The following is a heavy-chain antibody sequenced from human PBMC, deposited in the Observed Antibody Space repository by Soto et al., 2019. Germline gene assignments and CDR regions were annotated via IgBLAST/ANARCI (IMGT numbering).Heavy chain of an antibody. CDR1: GFTFSSYA. J-gene: IGHJ3*02. V-gene: IGHV3-23*01. D-gene: IGHD2-2*01. CDR2: ISGSGGST. Sequence: GGSLRLSCAASGFTFSSYAMIWVRQAPGKGLEWVSAISGSGGSTYYADSVKGRFTISRDNSKNTLYLQMNSLRAEDTAVYYCAKSLGYCSSTSCSPDDAFDIWGQGTMVTVSS. CDR3: AKSLGYCSSTSCSPDDAFDI.